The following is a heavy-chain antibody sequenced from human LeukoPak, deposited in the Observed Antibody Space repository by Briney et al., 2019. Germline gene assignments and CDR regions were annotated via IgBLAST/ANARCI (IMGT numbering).Heavy chain of an antibody. CDR2: ISAYNGNT. V-gene: IGHV1-18*01. Sequence: ASVKVSCKAYGYTFTNYGISWVRQAPGQGLEWMGWISAYNGNTNYAQKLQGRVTMTTDTSTSTAYMELRSLRSDDTAVYYCARGRLMVRGVMHSEALDIWGQGTIVTVSS. J-gene: IGHJ3*02. D-gene: IGHD3-10*01. CDR3: ARGRLMVRGVMHSEALDI. CDR1: GYTFTNYG.